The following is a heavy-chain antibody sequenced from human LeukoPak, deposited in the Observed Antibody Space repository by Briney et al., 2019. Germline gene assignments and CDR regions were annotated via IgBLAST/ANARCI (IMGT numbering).Heavy chain of an antibody. V-gene: IGHV3-23*01. CDR2: ISGRGGST. CDR1: GFTFRSHA. Sequence: GGSLRLSCAASGFTFRSHAMSWVREAPGKGLEGVSTISGRGGSTYYADSVQGRVTISRDNAKNILYLHANTLRAEDTAVCYCATQQGGHPAYWGQGTLVTVSS. D-gene: IGHD6-13*01. J-gene: IGHJ4*02. CDR3: ATQQGGHPAY.